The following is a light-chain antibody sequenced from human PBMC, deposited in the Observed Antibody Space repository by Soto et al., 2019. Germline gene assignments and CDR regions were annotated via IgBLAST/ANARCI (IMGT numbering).Light chain of an antibody. Sequence: DIQMTQSPSALSASVGDRVTITCRASQSISHWLAWYQQKPGRAPKLLIYGTSTLQSGVPSRFSGSGSGTEFTLTITSLLPDDFATYYCQQYNGYSRAFGQGTKVEVK. CDR2: GTS. CDR3: QQYNGYSRA. V-gene: IGKV1-5*01. J-gene: IGKJ1*01. CDR1: QSISHW.